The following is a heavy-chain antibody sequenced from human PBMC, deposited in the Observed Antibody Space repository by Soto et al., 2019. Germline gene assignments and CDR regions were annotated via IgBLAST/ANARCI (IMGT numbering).Heavy chain of an antibody. J-gene: IGHJ5*02. V-gene: IGHV3-11*06. CDR1: GFTFGDSY. D-gene: IGHD2-15*01. Sequence: GGSLRLSCAGSGFTFGDSYMSWIRQAPGKGLEWLSYISPGSRYPAYADSVKGRFTISRDNAKRSLYLQMMSLTAEDTAIYYCVRGGGGGLFEPWGQGTMVTVSS. CDR2: ISPGSRYP. CDR3: VRGGGGGLFEP.